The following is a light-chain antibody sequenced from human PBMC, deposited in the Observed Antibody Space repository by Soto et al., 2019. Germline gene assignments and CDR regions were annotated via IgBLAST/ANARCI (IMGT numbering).Light chain of an antibody. CDR1: NIGSKS. CDR3: QVSDSSYDPYV. V-gene: IGLV3-21*04. CDR2: YDS. Sequence: SYELTQPLSVSVAPGETARIACDGNNIGSKSVHWYQQKAGQAPLLVISYDSDRPSGIPDRFSGSNSGDTATLTISRVEVGDEADYYCQVSDSSYDPYVFGTGTKVTVL. J-gene: IGLJ1*01.